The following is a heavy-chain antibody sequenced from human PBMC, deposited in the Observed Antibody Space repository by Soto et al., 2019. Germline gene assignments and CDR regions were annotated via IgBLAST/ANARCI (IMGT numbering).Heavy chain of an antibody. J-gene: IGHJ6*02. Sequence: LRLSCAASAFTVSNNYMTWVRQAPGKGLEWVSLIYSSGTTYYTDSVKGRFTISRDISNNTLYLQMNSLRAEDTAVYYCASLSSDYYYFYGMDVWGQGTTVTVSS. CDR1: AFTVSNNY. CDR2: IYSSGTT. V-gene: IGHV3-53*01. CDR3: ASLSSDYYYFYGMDV.